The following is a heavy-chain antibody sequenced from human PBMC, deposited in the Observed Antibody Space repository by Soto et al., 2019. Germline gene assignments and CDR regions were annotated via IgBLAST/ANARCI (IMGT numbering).Heavy chain of an antibody. CDR1: GYTFTSYG. Sequence: QVQLVQSGTEVKKPGASVKVSCKASGYTFTSYGIHWVRQAPGQRLEWMGWINAANGDTKYSQKFQGRVTITRDTSASTAYMELSSLRSEDTAVYYCAGGSSWYDGWFDPWGQGTLVTVSS. V-gene: IGHV1-3*01. D-gene: IGHD6-13*01. CDR2: INAANGDT. CDR3: AGGSSWYDGWFDP. J-gene: IGHJ5*02.